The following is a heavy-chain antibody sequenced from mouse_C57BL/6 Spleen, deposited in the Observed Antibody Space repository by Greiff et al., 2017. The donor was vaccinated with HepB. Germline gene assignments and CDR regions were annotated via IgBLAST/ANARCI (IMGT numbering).Heavy chain of an antibody. V-gene: IGHV5-17*01. Sequence: EVKLVESGGGLVKPGGSLKLSCAASGFTFSDYGMHWVRQAPEKGLEWVAYISSGSSTIYYADTVKGRFTISRDNAKNTLFLQMTSLRSEDTAMYYCARWNQFAYWGQGTLVTVSA. CDR2: ISSGSSTI. CDR3: ARWNQFAY. CDR1: GFTFSDYG. J-gene: IGHJ3*01.